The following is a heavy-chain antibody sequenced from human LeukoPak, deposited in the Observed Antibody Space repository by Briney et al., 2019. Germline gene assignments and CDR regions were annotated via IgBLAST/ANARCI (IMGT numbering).Heavy chain of an antibody. CDR1: GFPFPSYA. Sequence: GGSPSLPSSASGFPFPSYAMHWVRPAPGKGVEWVAVISYDGSNKYYADSVKGRFTISRDNAKNSLYLQMNSLRAEDTAVYYCAREEQLVDYWGQGTLVTVSS. CDR3: AREEQLVDY. V-gene: IGHV3-30-3*01. D-gene: IGHD6-13*01. CDR2: ISYDGSNK. J-gene: IGHJ4*02.